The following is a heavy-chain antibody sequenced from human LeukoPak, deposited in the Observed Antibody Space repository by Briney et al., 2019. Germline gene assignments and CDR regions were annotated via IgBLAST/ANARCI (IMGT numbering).Heavy chain of an antibody. D-gene: IGHD4/OR15-4a*01. J-gene: IGHJ4*02. CDR1: GGSITSGAYS. Sequence: PSETLSLTCAVSGGSITSGAYSWSWIRQHPGKGLEWIGYIYYSGSTYYNPSLKSRVTISVDTSKNQFSLKLSSVTAADTAVYYCARGDDYGDYWGQGTLVTVSS. V-gene: IGHV4-31*11. CDR2: IYYSGST. CDR3: ARGDDYGDY.